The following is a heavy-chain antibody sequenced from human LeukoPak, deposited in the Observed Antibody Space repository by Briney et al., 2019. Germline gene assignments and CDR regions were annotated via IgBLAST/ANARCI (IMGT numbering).Heavy chain of an antibody. V-gene: IGHV5-51*01. CDR3: ARSSYYGDILPFDY. Sequence: GESLKISCKGSGYTFTNYWIGWVRQMPGKGLECMGIIYPGDSDTRYSPSFQGQVTISADKSISTAYLQWSSLRASDTAMYYCARSSYYGDILPFDYWGHGTLVTVSS. CDR1: GYTFTNYW. CDR2: IYPGDSDT. D-gene: IGHD3-10*01. J-gene: IGHJ4*01.